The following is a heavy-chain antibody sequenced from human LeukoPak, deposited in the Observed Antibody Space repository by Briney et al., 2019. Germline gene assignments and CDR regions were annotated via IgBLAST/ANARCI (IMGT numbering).Heavy chain of an antibody. V-gene: IGHV1-69*13. D-gene: IGHD3-10*01. CDR3: ARSPSMVRAYDY. CDR1: GGTFSSHA. CDR2: ILPIFGTA. Sequence: SVKVSCKASGGTFSSHAISWVRQAPGQGLEWMGGILPIFGTATYAQKFQDRVTFTADESTNSAYMDLSSLRSEDTAVYYCARSPSMVRAYDYWGQGTLVTVSS. J-gene: IGHJ4*02.